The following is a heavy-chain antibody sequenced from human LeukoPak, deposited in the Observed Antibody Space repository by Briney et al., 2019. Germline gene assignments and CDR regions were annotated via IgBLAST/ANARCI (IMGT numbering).Heavy chain of an antibody. J-gene: IGHJ6*03. D-gene: IGHD1-1*01. V-gene: IGHV4-59*01. CDR3: ARGRVSSSTWYSTYYYYFYMDV. CDR1: DDSITMYY. CDR2: VDHTGST. Sequence: SETLSLTRTVSDDSITMYYWTWIRQPPGKGLEWIGYVDHTGSTNFNPSLNGRVSISRDTSKNLFSLRLRSVTAADTAVYFCARGRVSSSTWYSTYYYYFYMDVWGKGTTVTVSS.